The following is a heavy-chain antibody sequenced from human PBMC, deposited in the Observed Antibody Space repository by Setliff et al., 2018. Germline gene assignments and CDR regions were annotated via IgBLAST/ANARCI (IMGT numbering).Heavy chain of an antibody. Sequence: SETLSLTCSVSGGSISSGGFYWSWIRQSAGRGLEWIGHFHTGGATDYNLSLKSRVTISIDKSKNEISLKLKSVTAADTAVYYCAKGGTYRYFDFWGQGALVTVSS. CDR3: AKGGTYRYFDF. V-gene: IGHV4-61*09. CDR1: GGSISSGGFY. J-gene: IGHJ4*02. CDR2: FHTGGAT. D-gene: IGHD1-1*01.